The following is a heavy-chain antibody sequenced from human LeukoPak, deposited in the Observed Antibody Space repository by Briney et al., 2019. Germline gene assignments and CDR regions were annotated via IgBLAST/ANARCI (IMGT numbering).Heavy chain of an antibody. CDR1: GGSISSYY. CDR2: FYSSGNT. D-gene: IGHD3-22*01. J-gene: IGHJ3*02. V-gene: IGHV4-4*07. CDR3: ARDRSGSSGPYSAMDI. Sequence: PSETLSLICSVSGGSISSYYWSWIRQPAGKGLEWIGRFYSSGNTNYNPSLQSRVNMSVDTSKNQFSLKLSSLTAADTAVYYCARDRSGSSGPYSAMDIWGRGTMVTVSS.